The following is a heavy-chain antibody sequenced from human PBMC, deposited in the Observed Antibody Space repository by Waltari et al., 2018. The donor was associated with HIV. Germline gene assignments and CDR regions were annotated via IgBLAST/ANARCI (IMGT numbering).Heavy chain of an antibody. V-gene: IGHV4-31*03. Sequence: QVQLQESGPGLVKPSQPLSLTCPVSGGSISSASSHLTWVRQPPGKGLEWIGYIYYSGSTYYSPSLKSRVTISMDTSKNHVSLKLSSVTAADTAVYYCASSTVSSENYYYYAMDVWGQGTTVTVAS. CDR3: ASSTVSSENYYYYAMDV. CDR2: IYYSGST. CDR1: GGSISSASSH. J-gene: IGHJ6*02. D-gene: IGHD4-17*01.